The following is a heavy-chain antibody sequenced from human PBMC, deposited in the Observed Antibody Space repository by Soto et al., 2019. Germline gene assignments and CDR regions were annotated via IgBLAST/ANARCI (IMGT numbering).Heavy chain of an antibody. CDR1: SGSISSSNW. Sequence: QVQLQESGPGLVKPSGTLSLTCAASSGSISSSNWWSWVRQPPGKGLEWIGEIYHSGSTNYTTSLKSRVTISVDKSENQFCLRLSSVTAADTAVYYCARAPSRSRWREVYYFDYGGQGTLVTVSS. V-gene: IGHV4-4*02. D-gene: IGHD6-13*01. CDR3: ARAPSRSRWREVYYFDY. J-gene: IGHJ4*02. CDR2: IYHSGST.